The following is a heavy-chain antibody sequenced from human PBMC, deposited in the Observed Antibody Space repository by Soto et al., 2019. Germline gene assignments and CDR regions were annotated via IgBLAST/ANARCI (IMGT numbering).Heavy chain of an antibody. V-gene: IGHV4-59*08. CDR3: ARQGFGAVHGLVDV. CDR1: GGSISSYH. D-gene: IGHD3-10*01. Sequence: QVQLQESGPGLVKPSETLSLSCTVSGGSISSYHWSWIRQTPGKGLEWIGYVHYSWGSNYNPSLKRRVAISLDTSKSQISLKLTSVAATDPAVYFCARQGFGAVHGLVDVRGQGTKVNVSP. CDR2: VHYSWGS. J-gene: IGHJ6*01.